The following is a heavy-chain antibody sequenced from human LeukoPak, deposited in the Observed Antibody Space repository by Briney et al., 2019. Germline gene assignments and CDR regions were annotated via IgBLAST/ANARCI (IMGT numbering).Heavy chain of an antibody. V-gene: IGHV1-69*13. Sequence: ASVKVSCKASGGTFSSYAFSWVRQAPGQGLEWMGGIIPIVGTTNNAQMFQGRVTITADESTSTAYMELSSLRSEDTAVYYCARGGYYYDSSGYSHLPDYWGQGTLVTVSA. J-gene: IGHJ4*02. D-gene: IGHD3-22*01. CDR2: IIPIVGTT. CDR3: ARGGYYYDSSGYSHLPDY. CDR1: GGTFSSYA.